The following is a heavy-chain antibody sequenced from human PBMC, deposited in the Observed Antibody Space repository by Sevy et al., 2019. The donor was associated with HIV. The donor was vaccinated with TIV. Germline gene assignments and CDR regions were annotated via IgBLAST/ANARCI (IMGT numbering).Heavy chain of an antibody. V-gene: IGHV3-30-3*01. CDR2: ISYEGTET. D-gene: IGHD2-2*01. CDR3: ARDGGNSVKWYPLY. J-gene: IGHJ4*01. CDR1: GFAFSTHA. Sequence: GGSLRLSCAASGFAFSTHAMLWVRQAPGKGLEWVAVISYEGTETFYAASVEGRFTISRDNSKNMLSLQINSLRPEDTAVYYCARDGGNSVKWYPLYWGRGTLVTVSS.